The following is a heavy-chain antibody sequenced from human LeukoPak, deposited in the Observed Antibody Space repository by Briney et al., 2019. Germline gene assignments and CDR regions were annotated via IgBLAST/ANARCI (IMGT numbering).Heavy chain of an antibody. V-gene: IGHV4-59*01. CDR2: IYYSGST. J-gene: IGHJ3*02. CDR3: ARARRVCSSTSCYVDAFDI. D-gene: IGHD2-2*01. CDR1: GGSISSYY. Sequence: SETLSLTCTVSGGSISSYYWSWIRQPPGKGLEWIGYIYYSGSTNYNPSLKCRVTISVDTSKNQFSLKLSSVTAADTAVYYCARARRVCSSTSCYVDAFDIWGQGTMVTVSS.